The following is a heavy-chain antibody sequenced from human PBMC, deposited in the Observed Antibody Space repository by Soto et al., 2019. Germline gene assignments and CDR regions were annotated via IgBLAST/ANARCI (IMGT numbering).Heavy chain of an antibody. D-gene: IGHD3-9*01. CDR2: IYSGGST. CDR3: GRAITYYDILTGYRDYYYYMDV. Sequence: GGSLRLSCAASGFTVSSNYMSWVRQAPGKGLEWVSVIYSGGSTYYADSVKGRFTISRHNSKNTLYLQMNSLRAEDTAVYYCGRAITYYDILTGYRDYYYYMDVWGKGTTVTVSS. CDR1: GFTVSSNY. J-gene: IGHJ6*03. V-gene: IGHV3-53*04.